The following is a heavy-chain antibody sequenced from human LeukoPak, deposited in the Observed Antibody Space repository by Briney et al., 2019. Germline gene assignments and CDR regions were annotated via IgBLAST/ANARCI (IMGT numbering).Heavy chain of an antibody. CDR2: ISSSSVYI. D-gene: IGHD2-21*02. CDR3: AREPYCGGDCYSMAFDY. V-gene: IGHV3-21*01. Sequence: GGTLRLSCAASGFTFSSYGMNWVRQAPGKGLEWVSSISSSSVYIYYADSVKGRFTISRDNAKNSLYLQMNSLRAEDTAVYYCAREPYCGGDCYSMAFDYWGQGTLVTVSS. CDR1: GFTFSSYG. J-gene: IGHJ4*02.